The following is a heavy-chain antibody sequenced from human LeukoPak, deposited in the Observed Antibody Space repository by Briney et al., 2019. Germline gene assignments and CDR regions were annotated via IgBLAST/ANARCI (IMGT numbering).Heavy chain of an antibody. V-gene: IGHV3-20*04. D-gene: IGHD6-13*01. J-gene: IGHJ4*02. CDR3: ARRRSSSWIYYFDY. CDR2: INWNGGST. CDR1: GFTFDDYG. Sequence: GGSLRLSCAASGFTFDDYGMSWVRQAPGEGLEWVSGINWNGGSTGYADSVKGRFTISRDNAKNSLYLQMNSLRAEDTAVYYCARRRSSSWIYYFDYWGQGTLVTVSS.